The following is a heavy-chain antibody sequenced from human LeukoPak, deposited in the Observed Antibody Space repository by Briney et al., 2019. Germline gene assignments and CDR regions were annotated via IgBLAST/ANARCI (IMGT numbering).Heavy chain of an antibody. CDR3: ARTSMTTVVTRDFDY. CDR1: GGTFSSYA. CDR2: IIPILGIA. V-gene: IGHV1-69*04. D-gene: IGHD4-17*01. Sequence: GSSVKVSCKASGGTFSSYAISWVRQAPGQGLEWMGRIIPILGIANYAQKFQGRVTITADKSTSTAYMELSSLRSEDTAVYYCARTSMTTVVTRDFDYWGQGTLVTVSS. J-gene: IGHJ4*02.